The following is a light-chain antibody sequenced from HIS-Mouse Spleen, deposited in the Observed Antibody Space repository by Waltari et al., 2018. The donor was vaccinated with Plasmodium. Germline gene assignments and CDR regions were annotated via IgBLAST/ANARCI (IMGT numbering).Light chain of an antibody. CDR1: QSVSSY. CDR2: DAS. V-gene: IGKV3-11*01. CDR3: QQRSNWPRVLT. Sequence: EIVLTQSPPTLSLSPGERPTPSCRASQSVSSYLAWYQQKPGQAPRLLIYDASNRATGIPARFSGSGSGTDFTLTISSLEPEDFAVYYCQQRSNWPRVLTFGGGTKVEIK. J-gene: IGKJ4*01.